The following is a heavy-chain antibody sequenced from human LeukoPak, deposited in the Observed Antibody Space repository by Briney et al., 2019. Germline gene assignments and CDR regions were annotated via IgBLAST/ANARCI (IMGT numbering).Heavy chain of an antibody. D-gene: IGHD6-6*01. J-gene: IGHJ4*02. CDR1: GFTFSSYA. V-gene: IGHV3-30-3*01. CDR2: ISYDGSNK. CDR3: ARGRHSSSSAYFDY. Sequence: GGSLRLSCAASGFTFSSYAMHWVRQAPGKGLEWVAVISYDGSNKYYADSVKGRLTTSRDNSKNTLYLQMNSLRAEDTAVYYCARGRHSSSSAYFDYWGQGTLVTVSS.